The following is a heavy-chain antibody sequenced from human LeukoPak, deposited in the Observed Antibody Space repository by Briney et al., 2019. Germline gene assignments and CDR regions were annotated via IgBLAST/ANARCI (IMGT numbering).Heavy chain of an antibody. J-gene: IGHJ6*03. CDR1: GYTFTGYY. V-gene: IGHV1-2*02. D-gene: IGHD2-2*01. Sequence: ASVKVSCKASGYTFTGYYMHWVRQAPGQGLEWMGWINPNSGGTSYAQKFQGRVTMTRDTSISTAYMELSRLRSDDTAVYYCARVDIVVVPAANTTYYYYYYMDVWGKGTTVTVSS. CDR3: ARVDIVVVPAANTTYYYYYYMDV. CDR2: INPNSGGT.